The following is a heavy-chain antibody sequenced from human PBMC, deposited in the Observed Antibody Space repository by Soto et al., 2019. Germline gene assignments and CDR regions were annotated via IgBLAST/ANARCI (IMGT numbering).Heavy chain of an antibody. CDR3: ARERRGVGGTLDPIAY. CDR1: GDSVSSNSAT. V-gene: IGHV6-1*01. Sequence: SQTLSLTCAISGDSVSSNSATWNWIRQSPSRGLEWLGRAYYRSKWYIDYAVSVKSRITINPDASKNQFSLQLNSVTPEDTAVYYCARERRGVGGTLDPIAYRGQGSLVTVS. D-gene: IGHD1-26*01. CDR2: AYYRSKWYI. J-gene: IGHJ4*02.